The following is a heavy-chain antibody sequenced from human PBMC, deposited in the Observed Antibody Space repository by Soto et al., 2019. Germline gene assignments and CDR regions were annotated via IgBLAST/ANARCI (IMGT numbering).Heavy chain of an antibody. Sequence: SETLSLTCAVYGGSFSGYYWTWVRQPPGKGLEWIGEITHSGSTNYNPSLKSRVTISVDTSKNQFSLNLNSVTAADTAVYYCARSSVRGWSYWGQGTLVTVSS. J-gene: IGHJ4*02. D-gene: IGHD3-10*02. CDR3: ARSSVRGWSY. V-gene: IGHV4-34*01. CDR1: GGSFSGYY. CDR2: ITHSGST.